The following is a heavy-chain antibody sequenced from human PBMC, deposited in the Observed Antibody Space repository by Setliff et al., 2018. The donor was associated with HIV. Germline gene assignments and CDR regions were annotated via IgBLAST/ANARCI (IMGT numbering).Heavy chain of an antibody. CDR2: IYYSWNT. CDR3: ARRRGQKATGWYYFDF. CDR1: GGPISSSTYF. D-gene: IGHD6-19*01. Sequence: SETLSLTCSVSGGPISSSTYFWDWIRPPPGKGLEWIGSIYYSWNTYYNPSLKSRVTISVDTSKRQFSLKLSSVTAGDSALYYCARRRGQKATGWYYFDFWGQGALVTVSS. V-gene: IGHV4-39*01. J-gene: IGHJ4*02.